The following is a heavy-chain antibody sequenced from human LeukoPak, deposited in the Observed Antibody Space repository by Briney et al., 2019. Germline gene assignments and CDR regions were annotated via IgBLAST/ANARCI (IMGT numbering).Heavy chain of an antibody. V-gene: IGHV4-34*01. CDR3: ARQGDILTGYYWMGYNWFDP. CDR2: INHSGST. J-gene: IGHJ5*02. Sequence: SETLSLTCAVYGGSFSGYYWSWIRQPPGKGLEWIGEINHSGSTNYNPSLKSRVTISVDTSKNQFSLKLSSVTAADTAVYYCARQGDILTGYYWMGYNWFDPWGQGTLVTVSS. CDR1: GGSFSGYY. D-gene: IGHD3-9*01.